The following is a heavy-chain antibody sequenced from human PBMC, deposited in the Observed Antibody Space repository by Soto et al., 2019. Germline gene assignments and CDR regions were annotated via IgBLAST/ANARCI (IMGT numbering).Heavy chain of an antibody. CDR3: ARGDFWSGSDY. D-gene: IGHD3-3*01. CDR2: IFHSGST. J-gene: IGHJ4*02. CDR1: GDSISNNYW. Sequence: SETLSLTCDVSGDSISNNYWWTWVRQFPGEGLQWIGEIFHSGSTNYNPPLKNRVKISVDTSKNRFSLMLSSVTTADTAMYYCARGDFWSGSDYWGQGIQVTVSS. V-gene: IGHV4-4*02.